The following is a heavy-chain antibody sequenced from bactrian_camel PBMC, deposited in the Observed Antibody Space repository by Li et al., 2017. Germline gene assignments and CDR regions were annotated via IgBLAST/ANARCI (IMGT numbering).Heavy chain of an antibody. CDR3: AAEVYYSGSWCTYGYSGFGY. Sequence: HVQLVESGGGSAQAGGSLRLSCAVPVYMDSAYCMAWFRQAPGKEREGVAVTDTDGRINYADPVKGRFTISRDNAKNTLYLQMTSLKPEDTATYYCAAEVYYSGSWCTYGYSGFGYWGQGTQVTVS. CDR2: TDTDGRI. D-gene: IGHD2*01. J-gene: IGHJ6*01. CDR1: VYMDSAYC. V-gene: IGHV3S53*01.